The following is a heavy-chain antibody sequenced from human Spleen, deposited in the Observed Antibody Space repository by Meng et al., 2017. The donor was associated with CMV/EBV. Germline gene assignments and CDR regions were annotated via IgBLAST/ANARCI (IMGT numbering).Heavy chain of an antibody. Sequence: GESLKISCAASGFTFSTHSMNWVRQAPGKGLEWVSSISSSSSYIYYADSLRGRFTISRDNAKNSLYLQMNSLRAEDTAVYYCARDRVVGATTGWFDPWGQGTLVTVSS. V-gene: IGHV3-21*01. CDR1: GFTFSTHS. J-gene: IGHJ5*02. CDR2: ISSSSSYI. D-gene: IGHD1-26*01. CDR3: ARDRVVGATTGWFDP.